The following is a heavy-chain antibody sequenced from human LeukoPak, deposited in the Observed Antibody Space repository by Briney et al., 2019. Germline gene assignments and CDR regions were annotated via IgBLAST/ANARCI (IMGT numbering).Heavy chain of an antibody. CDR3: ARGFGYYDVLTAF. V-gene: IGHV4-59*01. Sequence: PSETLSLTCAVSGGSMRDYYWSWIRQPPGKGLEWIGNIYYSGSTNYNPSLKSRVTISVDTSKNQFSLKVRSVTAADTAVYCCARGFGYYDVLTAFWGQGTLVTVSS. D-gene: IGHD3-9*01. CDR2: IYYSGST. CDR1: GGSMRDYY. J-gene: IGHJ4*02.